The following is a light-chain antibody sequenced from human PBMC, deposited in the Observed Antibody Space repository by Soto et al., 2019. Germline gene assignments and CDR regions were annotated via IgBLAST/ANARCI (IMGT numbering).Light chain of an antibody. V-gene: IGLV1-40*01. CDR2: GDS. Sequence: QSVLTQPPSLSGAPGQRFTISCTGSRSNIGAGYGVHWYIQLPGTAPKLLVYGDSNRPSGVPDRFSGSKSDTSASLAITGLQDEDEADYYCQSYDSSLSGVIFGGGTKLTVL. CDR1: RSNIGAGYG. J-gene: IGLJ2*01. CDR3: QSYDSSLSGVI.